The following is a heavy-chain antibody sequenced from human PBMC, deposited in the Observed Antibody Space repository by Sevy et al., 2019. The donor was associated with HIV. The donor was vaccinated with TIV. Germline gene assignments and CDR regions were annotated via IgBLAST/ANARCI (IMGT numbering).Heavy chain of an antibody. D-gene: IGHD2-2*01. J-gene: IGHJ6*02. CDR1: GFTFSSYE. CDR3: ARDQPRRVRAAIVYYYYGMDV. CDR2: ISSSGSTI. Sequence: GGSLRLSCAASGFTFSSYEMNWVRQAPGKGLEWVSYISSSGSTIYYADSVKRRFTISRDNAKNSLYLQMNSLRAEDTAGYYCARDQPRRVRAAIVYYYYGMDVWGQGTTVTVSS. V-gene: IGHV3-48*03.